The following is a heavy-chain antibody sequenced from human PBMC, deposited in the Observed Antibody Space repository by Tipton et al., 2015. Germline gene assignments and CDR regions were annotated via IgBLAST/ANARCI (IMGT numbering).Heavy chain of an antibody. Sequence: QSGAEVKKPGESLKISCKGSGYSFTTSWIGWVRQMPGKGLEWMGIIYPGDSDTKYNPSFQGHITISADKSITTAYVQWNSLKASDTAMYYCARLSTYGYNDYFDSWGQGTLVTVST. J-gene: IGHJ4*02. CDR3: ARLSTYGYNDYFDS. V-gene: IGHV5-51*01. CDR1: GYSFTTSW. CDR2: IYPGDSDT. D-gene: IGHD5-24*01.